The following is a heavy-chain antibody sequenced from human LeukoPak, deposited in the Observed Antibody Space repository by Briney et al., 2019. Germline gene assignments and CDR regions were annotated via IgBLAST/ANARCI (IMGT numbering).Heavy chain of an antibody. J-gene: IGHJ5*02. CDR2: IKQDGSEK. Sequence: GGSLRLSCAASGFTFSSYWMSWVRQAPGKGLEWVANIKQDGSEKYYVDSVKGRFTISRDNAKNSLYLQMNSLRAEDTAVYYCARDLLELVHWFDPWGQGTLVTVSS. V-gene: IGHV3-7*01. D-gene: IGHD1-7*01. CDR3: ARDLLELVHWFDP. CDR1: GFTFSSYW.